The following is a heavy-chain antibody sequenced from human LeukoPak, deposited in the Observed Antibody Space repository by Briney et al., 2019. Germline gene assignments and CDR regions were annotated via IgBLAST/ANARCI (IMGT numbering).Heavy chain of an antibody. Sequence: GGSLTLSCAASGFTFSSYWMSWVRQAPGKGLEWVANIKQDGSEKYYVDSVKGRFTTSRDNAKNSLYLQMNSLRAEDTAVYYCARGPIRAPFDYWGQGTLVTVSS. CDR3: ARGPIRAPFDY. CDR2: IKQDGSEK. D-gene: IGHD3-9*01. J-gene: IGHJ4*02. V-gene: IGHV3-7*01. CDR1: GFTFSSYW.